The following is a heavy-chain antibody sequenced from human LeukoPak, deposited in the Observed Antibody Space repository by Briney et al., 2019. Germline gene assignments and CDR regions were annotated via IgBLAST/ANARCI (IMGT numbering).Heavy chain of an antibody. V-gene: IGHV4-39*01. Sequence: SETLSLTCTVSGVSISSSNSYWGWIRQPPGKGLEWIGSIYYSGNTYYNAFLKSQVSISIDTSKNQFSLRLTSVTAADTAVYYCARQTGSGLFILPGGQGTLVTVSS. CDR2: IYYSGNT. CDR1: GVSISSSNSY. D-gene: IGHD3/OR15-3a*01. J-gene: IGHJ4*02. CDR3: ARQTGSGLFILP.